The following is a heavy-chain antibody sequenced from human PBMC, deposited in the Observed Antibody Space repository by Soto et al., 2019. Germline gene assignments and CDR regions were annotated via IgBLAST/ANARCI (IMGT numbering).Heavy chain of an antibody. J-gene: IGHJ4*01. CDR2: ISSSGGST. Sequence: EVQLLESGGGLVQPGGSLRLSCAASGFTFSSYAMAWVRRAPGKGLEWVSAISSSGGSTSYADSVKGRFTISRHNSQNPLYLQMSSLTAEDTATYHCARVSRSDDTLLANYCDYWGRGILVTVSS. CDR1: GFTFSSYA. V-gene: IGHV3-23*01. CDR3: ARVSRSDDTLLANYCDY. D-gene: IGHD5-12*01.